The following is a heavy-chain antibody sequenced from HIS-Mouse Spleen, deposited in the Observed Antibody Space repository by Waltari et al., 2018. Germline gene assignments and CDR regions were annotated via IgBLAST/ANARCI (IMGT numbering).Heavy chain of an antibody. V-gene: IGHV4-39*07. CDR1: GGSISSSSYY. CDR3: AREIPYSSSWYDWYFDL. J-gene: IGHJ2*01. CDR2: IYYSGST. Sequence: QLQLQESGPGLVKPSETLSLTCTVSGGSISSSSYYWGWIRQPPGKGLGWIGSIYYSGSTYYNPSLKSRVTISVDTSKNQFSLKLSSVTAADTAVYYCAREIPYSSSWYDWYFDLWGRGTLFTVSS. D-gene: IGHD6-13*01.